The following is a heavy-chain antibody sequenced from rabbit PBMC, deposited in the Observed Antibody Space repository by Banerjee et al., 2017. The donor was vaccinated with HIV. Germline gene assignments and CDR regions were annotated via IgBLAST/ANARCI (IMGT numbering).Heavy chain of an antibody. D-gene: IGHD7-1*01. CDR2: IDAGSGTT. Sequence: QEQLEESGGGLVKPEGSLKLSCTASGFDLSSYYVMCWVRQAPGKGLEWIGCIDAGSGTTYYANWAKGRFTISKTSSTTVTLQMTSLTAADTATYFCARDAGGDGYSNDLWGPGTFVTVS. CDR1: GFDLSSYYV. J-gene: IGHJ4*01. CDR3: ARDAGGDGYSNDL. V-gene: IGHV1S45*01.